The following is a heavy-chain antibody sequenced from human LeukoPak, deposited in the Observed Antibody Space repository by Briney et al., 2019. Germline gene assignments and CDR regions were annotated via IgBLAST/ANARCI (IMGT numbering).Heavy chain of an antibody. CDR3: AKEGRSLQTY. CDR2: IKEGGTET. J-gene: IGHJ4*02. D-gene: IGHD5-24*01. Sequence: GGSLRLSCATSGFTFSNAWMNWVRQAPGKGLEWVANIKEGGTETYYVDSVKGRFTISRDNAKNSLYLQMNSLRVEDTAVYYCAKEGRSLQTYWGQGTLVTVSS. CDR1: GFTFSNAW. V-gene: IGHV3-7*03.